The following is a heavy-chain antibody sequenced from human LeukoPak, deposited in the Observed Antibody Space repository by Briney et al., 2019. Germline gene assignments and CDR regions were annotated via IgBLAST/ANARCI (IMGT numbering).Heavy chain of an antibody. CDR2: INGDGSDI. CDR1: GFTFSSYA. Sequence: GGSLRLSCAASGFTFSSYAMSWVRQAPGKGLVWVSCINGDGSDIFYADSVKGRFTISRDNAKNTLYVQMNSLRAEDTAVYYCVREHNAFDIWGQGTMVTVSS. V-gene: IGHV3-74*01. D-gene: IGHD2-21*01. J-gene: IGHJ3*02. CDR3: VREHNAFDI.